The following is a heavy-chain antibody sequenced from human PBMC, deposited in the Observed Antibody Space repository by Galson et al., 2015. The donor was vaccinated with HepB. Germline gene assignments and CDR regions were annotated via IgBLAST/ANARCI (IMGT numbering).Heavy chain of an antibody. Sequence: SLRLSCAASGFTLSDHYMDWVRQAPGKGLEWVGRTRNKANSYTTEFAASVKGRFTISRDDSKNSLFLQMNSLKTEDTAVYYCARASTITGYTFDNWGQGTLVTVSS. CDR3: ARASTITGYTFDN. V-gene: IGHV3-72*01. J-gene: IGHJ4*02. D-gene: IGHD2/OR15-2a*01. CDR2: TRNKANSYTT. CDR1: GFTLSDHY.